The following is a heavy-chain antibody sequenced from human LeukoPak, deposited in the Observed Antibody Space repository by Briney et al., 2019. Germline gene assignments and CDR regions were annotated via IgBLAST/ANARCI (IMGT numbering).Heavy chain of an antibody. CDR1: GFTFSNYS. J-gene: IGHJ4*02. Sequence: GRSLRLSCAASGFTFSNYSTHWIRQAPRNGLIWVSRINSDGSSTAYADSVKGRFTISRDNAKNTLYLQMSSLRVEDTAVYYCVRGAPFDYWGQGILVTVSS. CDR2: INSDGSST. CDR3: VRGAPFDY. V-gene: IGHV3-74*01.